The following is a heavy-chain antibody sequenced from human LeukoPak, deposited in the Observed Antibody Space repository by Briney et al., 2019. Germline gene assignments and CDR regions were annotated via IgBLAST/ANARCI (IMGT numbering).Heavy chain of an antibody. Sequence: ASVKVSCKASGYTFTGYYMHWVRQAPGQGLEWMGWINPNSGGTNYAQKFQGRVTMTRDTSISTAYMELSRLRSDDTAVYYCARGSLTYYDFWSCYPRFGMDVWGQGTTVTVSS. CDR2: INPNSGGT. D-gene: IGHD3-3*01. CDR3: ARGSLTYYDFWSCYPRFGMDV. CDR1: GYTFTGYY. J-gene: IGHJ6*02. V-gene: IGHV1-2*02.